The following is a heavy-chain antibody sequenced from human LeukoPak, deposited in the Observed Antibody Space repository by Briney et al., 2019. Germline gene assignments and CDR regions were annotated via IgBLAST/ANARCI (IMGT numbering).Heavy chain of an antibody. D-gene: IGHD3-3*01. CDR3: VRDTSVGAADFDF. J-gene: IGHJ4*02. CDR2: IRYDGSDK. Sequence: GGSLRLSCAASRFRFSSHGMHWVRQAQGKGLEWVAFIRYDGSDKYYADSVTGRFTISRDNSKNILSLQMTTLRPDDTAVYFCVRDTSVGAADFDFWGQGALVAVSS. V-gene: IGHV3-30*02. CDR1: RFRFSSHG.